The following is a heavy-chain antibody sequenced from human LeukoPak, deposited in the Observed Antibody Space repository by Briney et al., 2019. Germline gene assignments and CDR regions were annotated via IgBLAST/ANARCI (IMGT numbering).Heavy chain of an antibody. CDR3: ARDYSGGYSYASQY. CDR2: ISGSSTTM. CDR1: GFTFITYS. V-gene: IGHV3-48*04. D-gene: IGHD5-18*01. Sequence: GGTLRLSCAASGFTFITYSMNWVRQAPGKGLEWVSYISGSSTTMHYADSVKGRFTISRDNAKNSLYLQMNSLRAEDTAVYYCARDYSGGYSYASQYWGQGTLVTVSS. J-gene: IGHJ4*02.